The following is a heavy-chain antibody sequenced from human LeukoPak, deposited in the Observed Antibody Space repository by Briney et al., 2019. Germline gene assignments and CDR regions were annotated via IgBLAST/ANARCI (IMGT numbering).Heavy chain of an antibody. CDR2: IKSKTDGGTT. V-gene: IGHV3-15*01. CDR3: TTVISIVVVTAFDY. CDR1: GFTFSNAW. D-gene: IGHD2-21*02. J-gene: IGHJ4*02. Sequence: PGGSLRLSCAASGFTFSNAWMSWVRQAPGKGLEWVGRIKSKTDGGTTDYAAPVKGRFTISRDDSKNTLYLQMNSLKTEDTAVYYCTTVISIVVVTAFDYWGQGTLVTVSS.